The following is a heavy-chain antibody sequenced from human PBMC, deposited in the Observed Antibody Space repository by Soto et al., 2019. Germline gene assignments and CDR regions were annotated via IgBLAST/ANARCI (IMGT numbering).Heavy chain of an antibody. Sequence: PGGSLRLSCAASGFTFSSYAMSWVRQAPGKGLEWVAVIWYDGSNKYYADSVKGRFTISRDNSKNTLYLQMNSLRAEDTAVYYCARDPGYSYGSCIDYWGQGTLVTVSS. J-gene: IGHJ4*02. CDR2: IWYDGSNK. CDR1: GFTFSSYA. CDR3: ARDPGYSYGSCIDY. V-gene: IGHV3-33*08. D-gene: IGHD5-18*01.